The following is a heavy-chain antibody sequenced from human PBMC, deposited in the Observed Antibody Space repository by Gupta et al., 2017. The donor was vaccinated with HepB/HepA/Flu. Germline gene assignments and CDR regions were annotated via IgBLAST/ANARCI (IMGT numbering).Heavy chain of an antibody. V-gene: IGHV3-74*01. CDR2: IKSDVSST. Sequence: EVQLVESGGGLVQPGGSLRLSCAASGFTFSSYWMHWVRQVPGKGLVWVARIKSDVSSTRYADSVKGRFTISRDNAKNTLYLQMNSLRAEDTAVYYCARGRGGDFDYWGQGTLVTVSS. D-gene: IGHD3-10*01. J-gene: IGHJ4*02. CDR3: ARGRGGDFDY. CDR1: GFTFSSYW.